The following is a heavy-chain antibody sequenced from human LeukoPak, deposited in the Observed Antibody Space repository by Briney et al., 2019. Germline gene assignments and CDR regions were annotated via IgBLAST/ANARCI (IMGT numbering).Heavy chain of an antibody. CDR3: AREYCSSTSCYSALAAFDI. Sequence: GGSLRLSCAASGFNLDLYSMNWVRQAPGKGLEWVSYISSSSSYIYYADSVKGRFTISRDNAKKSLYLQMNSLRAEDTAVYYCAREYCSSTSCYSALAAFDIWGQGTMVTVSS. J-gene: IGHJ3*02. V-gene: IGHV3-21*01. CDR1: GFNLDLYS. CDR2: ISSSSSYI. D-gene: IGHD2-2*02.